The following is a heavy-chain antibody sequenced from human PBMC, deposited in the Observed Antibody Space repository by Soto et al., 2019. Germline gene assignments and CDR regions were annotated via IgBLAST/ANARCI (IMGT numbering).Heavy chain of an antibody. Sequence: GGSLRLSCAASGFTFSSYGMHWVRQAPGKGLEWVAVIWYDGSNKYYADSVKGRFTISRDNSKNTLYLQMNSLRAEDTAVYYCAREEVPAAIGWFDPWGQGTLVTVSS. J-gene: IGHJ5*02. V-gene: IGHV3-33*01. CDR1: GFTFSSYG. CDR3: AREEVPAAIGWFDP. D-gene: IGHD2-2*02. CDR2: IWYDGSNK.